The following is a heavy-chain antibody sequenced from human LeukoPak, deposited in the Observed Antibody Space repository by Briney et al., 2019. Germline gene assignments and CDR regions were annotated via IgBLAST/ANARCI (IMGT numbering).Heavy chain of an antibody. V-gene: IGHV3-74*01. CDR3: TRAKGGYFFDQ. Sequence: GGSLRLSCAASGFTFSSYWMHWVRQAPGKGLVWVSRINSDGRSTGYADSVKGRFTISRDNAKNTLSLQMNSLRTEDTAVYFCTRAKGGYFFDQWGQGTLVTVSS. J-gene: IGHJ4*02. CDR1: GFTFSSYW. CDR2: INSDGRST. D-gene: IGHD3-16*01.